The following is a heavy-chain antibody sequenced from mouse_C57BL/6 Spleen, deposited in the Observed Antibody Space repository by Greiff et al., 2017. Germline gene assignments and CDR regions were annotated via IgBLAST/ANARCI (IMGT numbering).Heavy chain of an antibody. Sequence: VQLQQSGAELVRPGASVTLSCKASGYTFTDYEMHWVKQTPVHGLEWIGAIDPETGGTAYNQKFKGKAILTADKSSSTAYMELRSLTSEGSAVYYCTRRGYYGSSYPPFAYWGQGTLVTVSA. D-gene: IGHD1-1*01. V-gene: IGHV1-15*01. J-gene: IGHJ3*01. CDR1: GYTFTDYE. CDR3: TRRGYYGSSYPPFAY. CDR2: IDPETGGT.